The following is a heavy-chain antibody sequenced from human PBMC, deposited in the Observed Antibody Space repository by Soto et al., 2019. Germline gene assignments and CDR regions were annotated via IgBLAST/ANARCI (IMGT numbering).Heavy chain of an antibody. D-gene: IGHD3-10*01. CDR2: IIPILGIA. V-gene: IGHV1-69*02. Sequence: SVKVSCKASGGTFSRYTISWVRHAPGQGLEWMGRIIPILGIANYAQKFQGRVTITADKSTSTAYMELSSLRSEDTAVYYCATEHYDSGSYLYFDYWGQGTLVTVSS. J-gene: IGHJ4*02. CDR1: GGTFSRYT. CDR3: ATEHYDSGSYLYFDY.